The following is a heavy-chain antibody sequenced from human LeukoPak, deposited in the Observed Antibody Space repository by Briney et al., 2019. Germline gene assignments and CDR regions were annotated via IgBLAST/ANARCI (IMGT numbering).Heavy chain of an antibody. CDR1: GGSIRSYY. CDR3: ARRGFTIYGMDV. Sequence: SETLSFTCTVSGGSIRSYYWSWIRQPPGKGLEWIGYIYYSGTTNYNPSLKSRVTISVDTSKNQFSLKLSSVTAADTAVYYCARRGFTIYGMDVWGQGTTVTVSS. V-gene: IGHV4-59*08. J-gene: IGHJ6*02. CDR2: IYYSGTT. D-gene: IGHD3-3*01.